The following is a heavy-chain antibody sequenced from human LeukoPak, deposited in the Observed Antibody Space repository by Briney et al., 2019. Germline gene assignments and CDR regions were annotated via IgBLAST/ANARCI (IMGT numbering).Heavy chain of an antibody. Sequence: GGSLRLSCAASGFTFSNYWMTWVRQAPGKGLEWVANIKQEGSEKYHVDSVKGRFTISRDNAKNSLYLQMSSLRAEDTATYYCARSSTGYYFDYWGQGTLVTVSS. V-gene: IGHV3-7*01. D-gene: IGHD3-22*01. J-gene: IGHJ4*02. CDR2: IKQEGSEK. CDR1: GFTFSNYW. CDR3: ARSSTGYYFDY.